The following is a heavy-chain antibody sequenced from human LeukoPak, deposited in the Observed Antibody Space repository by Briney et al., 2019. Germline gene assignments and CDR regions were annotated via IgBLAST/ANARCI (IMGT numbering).Heavy chain of an antibody. D-gene: IGHD2-21*02. CDR2: INPNSGDT. J-gene: IGHJ4*02. Sequence: MPGGSLRLSCAASGFTFSGYVMHWVRQAPGQGLEWMGRINPNSGDTNYAQKFQGRVTMTRDTSISTAYMELSRLRSDDTAVYYCARDYCGGDCFPDYWGQGTLVTVSS. V-gene: IGHV1-2*06. CDR1: GFTFSGYV. CDR3: ARDYCGGDCFPDY.